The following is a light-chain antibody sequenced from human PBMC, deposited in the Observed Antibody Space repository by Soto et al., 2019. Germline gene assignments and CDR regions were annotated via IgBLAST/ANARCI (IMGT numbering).Light chain of an antibody. Sequence: EIVMTQSPATLSVSPGERATLSCRASQSIGSNLAWYQHKPGQAPRLLISGASTRATGIPARFSGSGSGTEFTLTISSLQSEDFAVYYCQQRNKWPLTFGAGTRVEI. CDR3: QQRNKWPLT. V-gene: IGKV3-15*01. CDR2: GAS. J-gene: IGKJ4*01. CDR1: QSIGSN.